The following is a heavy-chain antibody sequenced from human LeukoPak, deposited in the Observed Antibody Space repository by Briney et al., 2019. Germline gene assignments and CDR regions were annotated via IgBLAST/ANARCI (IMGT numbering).Heavy chain of an antibody. CDR3: ARAEYSSSWSNRYYYYYMDV. CDR1: RGSISSYY. Sequence: SETLSLTCTVSRGSISSYYWSWIRQPAGKGLEWIGRIYTSGSTNYNPSLKSRVTMSVDTSKNPFSLKQSSVTAADTAVYYCARAEYSSSWSNRYYYYYMDVWGKGTTVTVSS. V-gene: IGHV4-4*07. J-gene: IGHJ6*03. CDR2: IYTSGST. D-gene: IGHD6-13*01.